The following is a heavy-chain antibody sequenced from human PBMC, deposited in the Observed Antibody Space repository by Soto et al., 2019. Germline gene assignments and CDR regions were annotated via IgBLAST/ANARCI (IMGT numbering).Heavy chain of an antibody. D-gene: IGHD3-16*02. V-gene: IGHV3-74*01. Sequence: EVQLVESGGGLVQPGGSLRLSCAASEFTFNNYWMHWVRQVPGKGLEWVSRINTDGSTTTYADSVMGRFTISRDNADNTVDLQMNSLRAEDTAVYYCARGIYLKYGLDVWGQGATVTVSS. J-gene: IGHJ6*02. CDR2: INTDGSTT. CDR1: EFTFNNYW. CDR3: ARGIYLKYGLDV.